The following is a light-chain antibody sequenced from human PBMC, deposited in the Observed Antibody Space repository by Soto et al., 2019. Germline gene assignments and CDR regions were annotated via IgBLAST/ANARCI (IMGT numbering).Light chain of an antibody. CDR1: SRDVGGYNY. CDR3: TSYTSGSTTYV. Sequence: QSALTQPASVSGSPGQSITISCPGTSRDVGGYNYVSWYQQHPGKAPKLMIYDVTNRPSGVSDRFSGSKSGNTASLTISGLQAEDEADYYCTSYTSGSTTYVFGTGTQLTVL. CDR2: DVT. V-gene: IGLV2-14*01. J-gene: IGLJ1*01.